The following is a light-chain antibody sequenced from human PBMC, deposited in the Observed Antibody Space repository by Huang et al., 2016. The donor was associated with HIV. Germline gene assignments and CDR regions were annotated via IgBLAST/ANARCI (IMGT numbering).Light chain of an antibody. Sequence: DIIMTQSPDSLAVSLGERATLNCRSSQSVYSSSTSNDYMAWFQQKPGQPPRLLLFWASTREAGVPDRVRGSGSGTHFTLTIANLEAEDAAIYYCQQYYSSPQTFGQGTRVEVK. CDR1: QSVYSSSTSNDY. J-gene: IGKJ1*01. CDR3: QQYYSSPQT. CDR2: WAS. V-gene: IGKV4-1*01.